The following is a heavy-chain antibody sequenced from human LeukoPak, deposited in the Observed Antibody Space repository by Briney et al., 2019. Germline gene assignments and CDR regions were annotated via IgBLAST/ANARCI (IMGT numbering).Heavy chain of an antibody. CDR2: ISGSGGST. J-gene: IGHJ4*02. D-gene: IGHD3-22*01. Sequence: GGSLTPSSQVSGFSSSGYCMGWDSQAPGKGLEWVSDISGSGGSTDYADSVKGRFTISRDNSKNTLYLQMNSLKAEDTAVYYCAKDLSDYYSGYWGLHCWVQGTLVTVSS. CDR1: GFSSSGYC. V-gene: IGHV3-23*01. CDR3: AKDLSDYYSGYWGLHC.